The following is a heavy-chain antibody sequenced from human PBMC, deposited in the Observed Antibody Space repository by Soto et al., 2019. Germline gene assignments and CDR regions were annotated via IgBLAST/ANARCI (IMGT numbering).Heavy chain of an antibody. CDR1: GFTFTRYS. V-gene: IGHV3-21*06. CDR3: ARESEDLTSNFDY. J-gene: IGHJ4*02. Sequence: EVQLVESGGGLVKPGGSLRLSCAASGFTFTRYSMNWVHQAPWKGLEWVSSISSTTNYIYYGDSMKGRFTISRDNAKNSLYLEMTSLRAEDTAVYYCARESEDLTSNFDYWGQGTLVTVSS. CDR2: ISSTTNYI.